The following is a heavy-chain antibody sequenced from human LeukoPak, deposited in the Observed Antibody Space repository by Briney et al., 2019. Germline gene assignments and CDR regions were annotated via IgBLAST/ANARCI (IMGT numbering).Heavy chain of an antibody. V-gene: IGHV1-18*01. CDR2: ISAYNGNT. D-gene: IGHD3-22*01. Sequence: GASVKVSCKAFGYTFTSYVITWARQAPGQGLEWMGWISAYNGNTDYADNFQGRVIVTTDTSTSTAYMELRSLRSDDTAVYYCARDSSSVTPSGMDVWGQGTTVAVSS. CDR1: GYTFTSYV. J-gene: IGHJ6*02. CDR3: ARDSSSVTPSGMDV.